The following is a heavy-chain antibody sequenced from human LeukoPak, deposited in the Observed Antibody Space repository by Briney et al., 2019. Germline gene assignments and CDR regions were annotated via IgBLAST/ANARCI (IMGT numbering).Heavy chain of an antibody. V-gene: IGHV3-9*01. D-gene: IGHD3-10*01. Sequence: PGGSLTLSCAASGFTFGDYAMNWVRQVPGEGLEWVSGISWNSGRIGHGDSVKGRFTISRDNANNSLYLQMNSLRAEDTALYYCAKAGGPSAIWGQGTMVTVSS. CDR1: GFTFGDYA. J-gene: IGHJ3*02. CDR2: ISWNSGRI. CDR3: AKAGGPSAI.